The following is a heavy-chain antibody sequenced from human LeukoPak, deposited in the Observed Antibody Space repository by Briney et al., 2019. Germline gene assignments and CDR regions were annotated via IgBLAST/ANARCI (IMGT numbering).Heavy chain of an antibody. CDR1: GGSITSSPYH. CDR2: VSHTGAT. CDR3: ARARGYYYDSSGPLAFDI. J-gene: IGHJ3*02. Sequence: PSETLSLTCTVSGGSITSSPYHWAWIRQPPGRGPEWIGTVSHTGATQYSPSLTSRVTISVDTSKNQFSLKLSSVTAADTAVYYCARARGYYYDSSGPLAFDIWGQGTMVTVSS. D-gene: IGHD3-22*01. V-gene: IGHV4-39*07.